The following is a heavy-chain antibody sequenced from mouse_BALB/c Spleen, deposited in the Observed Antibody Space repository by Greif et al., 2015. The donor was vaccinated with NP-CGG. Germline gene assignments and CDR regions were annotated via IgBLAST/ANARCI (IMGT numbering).Heavy chain of an antibody. CDR2: IYPGGGYT. D-gene: IGHD1-1*01. J-gene: IGHJ3*01. V-gene: IGHV1-63*02. CDR3: ARYYGSSFPWFAY. Sequence: VQLQQSGAELVRPGTSVKISCKASGYTFTNYWLGWVKQRPGHGLEWIGDIYPGGGYTNYNEKFKGKATLTADTSSSTAYMQLSSLTSEDSAVYFCARYYGSSFPWFAYWGQGTLVTVSA. CDR1: GYTFTNYW.